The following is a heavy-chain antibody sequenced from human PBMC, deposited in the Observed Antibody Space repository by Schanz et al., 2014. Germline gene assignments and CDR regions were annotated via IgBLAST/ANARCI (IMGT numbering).Heavy chain of an antibody. Sequence: QVQLVQSGAEVKKPGSSVKVSCTASGGTFSSYTISWIRQAPGQGLEWMGRIIPVLAIADYAQKFQGRVTITADTSTTTAYMELSGLRSEDTAMYYCARDYYDSSGYYCCDYWGQGTLVTVSS. V-gene: IGHV1-69*08. CDR3: ARDYYDSSGYYCCDY. D-gene: IGHD3-22*01. J-gene: IGHJ4*02. CDR1: GGTFSSYT. CDR2: IIPVLAIA.